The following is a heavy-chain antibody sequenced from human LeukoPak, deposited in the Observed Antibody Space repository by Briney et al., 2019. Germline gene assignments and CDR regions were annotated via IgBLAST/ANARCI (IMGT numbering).Heavy chain of an antibody. J-gene: IGHJ4*02. CDR1: GYSIGSGYS. CDR2: IYHSGST. V-gene: IGHV4-38-2*01. Sequence: PSETLSPTCAVSGYSIGSGYSWGWIRQPPGKGLEWIGSIYHSGSTYYNPSLKSRLTISVDTSKNQFSLRLSSVTAADAAVYYCAKRNSDYYYYFDYWGQGTVVTVSS. D-gene: IGHD3-22*01. CDR3: AKRNSDYYYYFDY.